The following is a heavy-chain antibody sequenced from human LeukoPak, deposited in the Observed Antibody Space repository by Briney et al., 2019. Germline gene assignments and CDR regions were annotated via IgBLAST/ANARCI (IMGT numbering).Heavy chain of an antibody. CDR3: ARAVTVVRGVIAP. Sequence: GGSLRLSCAASGFTFSSYAMHWVREAPGKGLEWVAVISYDGSNKYYADSVKGRFTISRDNSKNTLYLQMNSLRAEDTAVYYCARAVTVVRGVIAPWGQGTLVTVSS. CDR2: ISYDGSNK. D-gene: IGHD3-10*01. CDR1: GFTFSSYA. J-gene: IGHJ5*02. V-gene: IGHV3-30*04.